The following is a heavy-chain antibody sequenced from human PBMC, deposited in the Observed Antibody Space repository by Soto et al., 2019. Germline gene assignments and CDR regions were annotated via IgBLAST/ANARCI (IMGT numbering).Heavy chain of an antibody. V-gene: IGHV3-30-3*01. J-gene: IGHJ2*01. CDR1: GFTFISYA. CDR2: ISYDGSNK. CDR3: ARDPLWGTAMVLWYFDL. D-gene: IGHD5-18*01. Sequence: QVQLVESGGGVVQPGRSLRLSCAASGFTFISYAMHWVRQAPGKGLAWVAVISYDGSNKYYADSVKGRFTISRDNSKNTLYLQMNSLRAEDTAVYYCARDPLWGTAMVLWYFDLWGRGTLVTVSS.